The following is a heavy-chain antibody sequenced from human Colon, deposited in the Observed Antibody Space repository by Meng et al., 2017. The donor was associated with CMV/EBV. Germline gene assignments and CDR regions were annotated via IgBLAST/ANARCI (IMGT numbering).Heavy chain of an antibody. J-gene: IGHJ4*02. Sequence: QVQLVQSGAEVKKSGASVKVSCKASGYTFTSYDINWVRQTPGQGLEWVGWMNPRSGDTDYARKFQGRVTMTRDTSLGTAYLELRSLTSEDTAIYYCARLTSGGYWGQGTLVTVSS. CDR1: GYTFTSYD. V-gene: IGHV1-8*01. CDR3: ARLTSGGY. D-gene: IGHD4/OR15-4a*01. CDR2: MNPRSGDT.